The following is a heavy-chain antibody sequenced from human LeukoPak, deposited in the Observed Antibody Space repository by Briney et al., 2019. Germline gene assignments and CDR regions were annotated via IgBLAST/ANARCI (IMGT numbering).Heavy chain of an antibody. V-gene: IGHV1-2*02. CDR3: ARGYDFWSGYPTNWFDP. D-gene: IGHD3-3*01. CDR1: GYTFTGYY. J-gene: IGHJ5*02. CDR2: INPNSGGT. Sequence: ASVKVSCKASGYTFTGYYMHWVRQAPGQGLEWMGWINPNSGGTNYAQKFQGRVTMTRDTSISTAYMELSRLRSDDTAVYYCARGYDFWSGYPTNWFDPWGQGTLVTVSS.